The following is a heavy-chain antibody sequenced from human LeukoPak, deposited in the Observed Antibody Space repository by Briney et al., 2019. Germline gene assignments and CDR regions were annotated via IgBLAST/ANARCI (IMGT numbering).Heavy chain of an antibody. D-gene: IGHD6-19*01. CDR3: ARVTGQWLEP. V-gene: IGHV4-59*01. CDR2: IYYSGST. Sequence: PSETLSLTCTVSGGSISSYYWSWIRQPPGKGLEWIGYIYYSGSTNYNPSLKSRVTISVDTSKNQFSLKLSSVTAADTAVYYCARVTGQWLEPWGQGTLVTVSS. CDR1: GGSISSYY. J-gene: IGHJ4*02.